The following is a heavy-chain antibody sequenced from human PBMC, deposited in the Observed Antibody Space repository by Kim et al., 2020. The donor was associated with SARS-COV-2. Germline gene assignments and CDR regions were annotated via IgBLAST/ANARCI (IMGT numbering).Heavy chain of an antibody. CDR1: GYTFTTYA. Sequence: ASVKVSCKASGYTFTTYAMHWVRQAPVQRLEWMGWINAGNGNTKYSQKFQGRVTITRDTSASTAYMELSSLRSEDTAVYYCARDRARDLYYYYGMDVWGQGTTGTVSS. CDR3: ARDRARDLYYYYGMDV. J-gene: IGHJ6*02. V-gene: IGHV1-3*01. CDR2: INAGNGNT.